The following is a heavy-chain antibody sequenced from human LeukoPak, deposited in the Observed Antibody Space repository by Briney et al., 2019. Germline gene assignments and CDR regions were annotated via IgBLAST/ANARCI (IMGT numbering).Heavy chain of an antibody. Sequence: GGSLRLSCAASGFTFDDYAMHWVRQAPGKGLEWVSLISWDGGSTYYADSVKGRFTISRDNSKNSLYLQMNSLRAEDTALYYCAGGDSSGTTNNEYFQHWGQGTLVTVSS. V-gene: IGHV3-43D*03. J-gene: IGHJ1*01. CDR2: ISWDGGST. D-gene: IGHD3-22*01. CDR1: GFTFDDYA. CDR3: AGGDSSGTTNNEYFQH.